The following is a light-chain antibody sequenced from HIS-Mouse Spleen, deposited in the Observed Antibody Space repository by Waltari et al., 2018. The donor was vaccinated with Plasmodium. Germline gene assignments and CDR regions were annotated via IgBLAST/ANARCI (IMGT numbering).Light chain of an antibody. CDR2: DAS. CDR3: QQFNSYPQGT. Sequence: AIQLTQSPSSLSASVGDRVTITCRASQGISSALAWYQQKPGKAPTLMSSDASSLESGVPPRFSGSGSGTDFPLTSSSLQPEDFATYYCQQFNSYPQGTFGQGTRLEMK. CDR1: QGISSA. V-gene: IGKV1-13*02. J-gene: IGKJ5*01.